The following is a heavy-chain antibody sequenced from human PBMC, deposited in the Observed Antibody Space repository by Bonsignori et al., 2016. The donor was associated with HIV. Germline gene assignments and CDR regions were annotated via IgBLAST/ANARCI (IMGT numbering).Heavy chain of an antibody. CDR2: ISWNSGSI. Sequence: PGKGLEWVSGISWNSGSIGYADSVKGRFTISRDNAKNSLYLQMNSLRAEDTALYYCGGYCSSTSCSKAFDIWGQGTMVTVSS. J-gene: IGHJ3*02. D-gene: IGHD2-2*01. CDR3: GGYCSSTSCSKAFDI. V-gene: IGHV3-9*01.